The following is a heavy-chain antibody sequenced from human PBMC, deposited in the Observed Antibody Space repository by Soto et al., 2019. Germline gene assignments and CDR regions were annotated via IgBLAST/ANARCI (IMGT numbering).Heavy chain of an antibody. D-gene: IGHD3-3*01. V-gene: IGHV1-3*01. J-gene: IGHJ4*02. Sequence: ASVKVSCTASGYTFTSYAMHWVRQAPGQRLEWMGWINAGNGNTKYSQKFQGRVTITRDTSASTAYMELSSLRSEDTAVYYCARGSNPLTIFGVVSTTGTDYWGQGTLVTVSS. CDR1: GYTFTSYA. CDR2: INAGNGNT. CDR3: ARGSNPLTIFGVVSTTGTDY.